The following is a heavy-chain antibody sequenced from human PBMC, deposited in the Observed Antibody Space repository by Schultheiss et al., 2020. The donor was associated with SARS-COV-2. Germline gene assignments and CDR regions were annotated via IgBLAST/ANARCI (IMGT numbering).Heavy chain of an antibody. D-gene: IGHD2-2*01. CDR2: LNPDGSER. CDR3: ARTQGYGIQLLSLDV. CDR1: GFTFNGYL. J-gene: IGHJ6*02. V-gene: IGHV3-74*01. Sequence: GGSLRLSCAASGFTFNGYLMHWVRQAPGKGLVWVARLNPDGSERGYADSVKGQFTMSRDNAKDTLYLQMNSLRAEDTAVYYCARTQGYGIQLLSLDVWGQGTTVTVSS.